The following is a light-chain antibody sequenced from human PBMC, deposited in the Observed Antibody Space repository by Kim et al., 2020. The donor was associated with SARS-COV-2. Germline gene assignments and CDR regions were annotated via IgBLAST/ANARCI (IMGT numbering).Light chain of an antibody. Sequence: EIVLTQSPGTLSLSPGERATLSCRASQSVMSNYLAWYQQKAGQAPRLLIYAASSRATGIPDRFSGSGSVTDFTLAISRLEPEDFAVYYCQQYGSTPLTFGGGTRVEI. J-gene: IGKJ4*01. CDR1: QSVMSNY. CDR3: QQYGSTPLT. V-gene: IGKV3-20*01. CDR2: AAS.